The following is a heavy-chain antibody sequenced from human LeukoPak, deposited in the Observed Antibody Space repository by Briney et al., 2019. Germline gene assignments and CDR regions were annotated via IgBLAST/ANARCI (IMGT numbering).Heavy chain of an antibody. J-gene: IGHJ4*02. D-gene: IGHD6-6*01. CDR1: GFTFSSYS. CDR2: INQDGTEK. V-gene: IGHV3-7*01. Sequence: GGSLRLSCAASGFTFSSYSMNWVRQAPGKGLEWLANINQDGTEKNYLGSLTGRFTISRDNAKNSLSLQVNSLRAEDTAVYYCVRIGYSSSSLDYWGPGTLVIVSS. CDR3: VRIGYSSSSLDY.